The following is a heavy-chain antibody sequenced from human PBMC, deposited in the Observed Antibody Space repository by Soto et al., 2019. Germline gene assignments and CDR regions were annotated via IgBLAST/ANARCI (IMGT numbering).Heavy chain of an antibody. CDR1: GYTITTYG. Sequence: QVQLVQSGAEVKKPGASVKVSCKASGYTITTYGISWVRRAPGQGLEWMGWISTYNDDTVYAQSLQGRVTLTTDTSTSTAYMELRSLTSADTAVYYCAREYCSGTSCYGGDYWGQGTLVTVSS. CDR2: ISTYNDDT. J-gene: IGHJ4*02. V-gene: IGHV1-18*01. D-gene: IGHD2-2*01. CDR3: AREYCSGTSCYGGDY.